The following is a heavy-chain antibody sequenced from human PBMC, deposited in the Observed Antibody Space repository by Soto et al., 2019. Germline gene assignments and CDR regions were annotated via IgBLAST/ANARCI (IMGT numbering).Heavy chain of an antibody. CDR2: IIPIFGTA. CDR3: ARLWFGDSDYYYGMDV. Sequence: ASVKVSCKASGGTFSSYAISWVRQAPGQGLEWMGGIIPIFGTANYAQKFQGRVTITADESTSTAYTELSSLRSEDTAVYYCARLWFGDSDYYYGMDVWGQGSTVTVSS. CDR1: GGTFSSYA. J-gene: IGHJ6*02. V-gene: IGHV1-69*13. D-gene: IGHD3-10*01.